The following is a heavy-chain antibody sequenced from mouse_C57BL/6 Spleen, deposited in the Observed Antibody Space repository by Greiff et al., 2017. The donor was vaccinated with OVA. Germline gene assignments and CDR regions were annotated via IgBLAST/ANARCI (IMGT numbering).Heavy chain of an antibody. D-gene: IGHD2-5*01. CDR2: IYPGAGDT. CDR1: GYAFSSYW. Sequence: QVQLQQSGAELVKPGASVKLSCKASGYAFSSYWMNWVKQRPGKGLEWIGQIYPGAGDTNYNGKFKGKATLTADKSSSTAYMQLSSLTSEDSAVYYCARGSNVFYDAMEYWGQGTSVTVSA. J-gene: IGHJ4*01. CDR3: ARGSNVFYDAMEY. V-gene: IGHV1-80*01.